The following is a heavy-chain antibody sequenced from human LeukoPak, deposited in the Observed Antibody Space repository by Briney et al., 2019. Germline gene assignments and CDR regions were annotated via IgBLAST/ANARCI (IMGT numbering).Heavy chain of an antibody. CDR1: GGSFSGYY. Sequence: PSETLSLTCAVYGGSFSGYYWSWIRQPPGKGLEWIGEINHSGSTNYNPSLKSRVTISVDTSKNQFSLKLSSVTAADTAVYYCARPSSSRRPLNYWGQGTLVTVSS. J-gene: IGHJ4*02. V-gene: IGHV4-34*01. CDR2: INHSGST. CDR3: ARPSSSRRPLNY. D-gene: IGHD6-13*01.